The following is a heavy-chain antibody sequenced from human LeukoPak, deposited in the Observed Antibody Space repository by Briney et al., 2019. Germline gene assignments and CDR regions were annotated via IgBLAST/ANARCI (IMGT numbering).Heavy chain of an antibody. CDR2: ISSSSAHT. Sequence: GGSLRLSCAASGFTFSDCYMIWIRQAPGKGLEWLSYISSSSAHTNYADSVKGRFTISRDNAKKSLYLQMNSLRADDTAVYYCARDRGAVRPYYFDSWGQGTLVTVSS. J-gene: IGHJ4*02. CDR3: ARDRGAVRPYYFDS. CDR1: GFTFSDCY. D-gene: IGHD6-6*01. V-gene: IGHV3-11*06.